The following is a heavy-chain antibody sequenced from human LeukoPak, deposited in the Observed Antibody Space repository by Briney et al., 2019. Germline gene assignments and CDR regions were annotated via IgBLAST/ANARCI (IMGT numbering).Heavy chain of an antibody. CDR1: GFTFSSYE. J-gene: IGHJ4*02. CDR2: ISDSGGRT. V-gene: IGHV3-23*01. CDR3: AKDSYDNSI. D-gene: IGHD3-10*01. Sequence: GGSLRLSCAASGFTFSSYEMNWVRQAPGKGLEWVSAISDSGGRTFYADSVKGRFTISRDNSKNTLYLQMNSLRAEDTAVYYCAKDSYDNSIWGQGTLVSVSS.